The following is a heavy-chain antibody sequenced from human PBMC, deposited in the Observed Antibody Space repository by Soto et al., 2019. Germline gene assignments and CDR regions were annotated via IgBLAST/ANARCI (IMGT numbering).Heavy chain of an antibody. Sequence: SETLSLTCTVSGGSISSGDYYWSWIRQPPGKGLEWIGYIYYSGSTYYNPSLKSRVTISVDTSKDQFSLKLSSVTAADTAVYYCARWVSGAAAALQGFDYWGQGTLVTVSS. CDR2: IYYSGST. CDR3: ARWVSGAAAALQGFDY. D-gene: IGHD2-2*01. V-gene: IGHV4-30-4*01. CDR1: GGSISSGDYY. J-gene: IGHJ4*02.